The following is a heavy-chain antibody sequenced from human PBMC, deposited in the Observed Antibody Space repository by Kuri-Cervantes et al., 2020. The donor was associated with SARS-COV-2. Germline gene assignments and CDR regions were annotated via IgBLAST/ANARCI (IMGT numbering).Heavy chain of an antibody. CDR1: DDSITSGGFY. J-gene: IGHJ6*03. V-gene: IGHV4-39*01. Sequence: SETLSLTCAVSDDSITSGGFYWGWVRQPPGEGLQFIGTVYFFGSSSFYNPSLESRASISVDRSKNQLSLNLKNVTAADTAVYYCATWGGPQGTYYYHYYIDVWGKGTTVTVSS. CDR3: ATWGGPQGTYYYHYYIDV. D-gene: IGHD3-16*01. CDR2: VYFFGSS.